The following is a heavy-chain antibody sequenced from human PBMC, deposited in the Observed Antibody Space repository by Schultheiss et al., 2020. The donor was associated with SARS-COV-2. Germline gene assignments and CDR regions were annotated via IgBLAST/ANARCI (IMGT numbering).Heavy chain of an antibody. D-gene: IGHD2-15*01. CDR2: IYYSGST. CDR3: ASYIVVVVAATFDY. J-gene: IGHJ4*02. V-gene: IGHV4-59*12. CDR1: GGSISSYY. Sequence: SETLSLTCTVSGGSISSYYWSWIRQPPGKGLEWIGYIYYSGSTNYNPSLKSRVTISVDTSKNQFSLKLSSVTAADTAVYYCASYIVVVVAATFDYWGQGTLVTVSS.